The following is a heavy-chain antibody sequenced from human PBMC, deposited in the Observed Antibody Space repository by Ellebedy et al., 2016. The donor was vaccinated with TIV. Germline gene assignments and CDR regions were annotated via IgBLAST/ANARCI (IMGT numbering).Heavy chain of an antibody. Sequence: ASVKVSCKASGGTFSSYAISWVRQAPGQGLEWMGRIIPILGIANYAQKFQGRVTITADKSTSTAYMELSSLRSEDTAVYYCARAGLLWFGEGYFDYWGQGTLVTVSS. CDR1: GGTFSSYA. CDR3: ARAGLLWFGEGYFDY. CDR2: IIPILGIA. V-gene: IGHV1-69*04. D-gene: IGHD3-10*01. J-gene: IGHJ4*02.